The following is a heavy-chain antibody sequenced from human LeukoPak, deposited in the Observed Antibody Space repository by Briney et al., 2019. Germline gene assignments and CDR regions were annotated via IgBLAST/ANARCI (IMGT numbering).Heavy chain of an antibody. D-gene: IGHD5-12*01. Sequence: PGGSLRLSCAASGFTFSSYEMNWVRQAPGKGLEWVSYISSSGSTIYYADSVKGRFTISRDNAKNSLYLQMNSLRAEDTAVYYCARWYSGYDGYYFDYWGQGTLVTVSS. CDR3: ARWYSGYDGYYFDY. CDR2: ISSSGSTI. J-gene: IGHJ4*02. V-gene: IGHV3-48*03. CDR1: GFTFSSYE.